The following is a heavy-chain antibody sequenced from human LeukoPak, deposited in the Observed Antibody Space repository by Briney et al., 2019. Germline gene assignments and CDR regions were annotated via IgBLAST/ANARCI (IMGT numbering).Heavy chain of an antibody. Sequence: SETLSLTCTVSGGSISSYYWSWIRQPPGKGLEWIGYIYYSGSTNYNPSLKSRVTISVDTSKNQFSLKLSSVTAADTAVYYCARDHYYYGSGSSLGGFDPWGQGALVTVSS. D-gene: IGHD3-10*01. J-gene: IGHJ5*02. CDR3: ARDHYYYGSGSSLGGFDP. CDR1: GGSISSYY. CDR2: IYYSGST. V-gene: IGHV4-59*01.